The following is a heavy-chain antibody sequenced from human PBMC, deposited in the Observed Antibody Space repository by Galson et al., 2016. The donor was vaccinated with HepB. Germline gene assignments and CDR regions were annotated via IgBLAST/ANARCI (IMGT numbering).Heavy chain of an antibody. Sequence: TLSLTCNVFGDSMSRDVYYWSWIRQHPGKGLEWIGYIHSSGSAHNNPSLKSRVIISLDTSKNQFFLKLTSVTAADTAVYYCARDEDSNYAWFDPWGQGTLVTVSS. D-gene: IGHD4-11*01. CDR3: ARDEDSNYAWFDP. CDR1: GDSMSRDVYY. V-gene: IGHV4-31*03. J-gene: IGHJ5*02. CDR2: IHSSGSA.